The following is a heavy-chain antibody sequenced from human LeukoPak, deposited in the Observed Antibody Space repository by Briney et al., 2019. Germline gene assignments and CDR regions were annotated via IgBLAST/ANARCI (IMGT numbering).Heavy chain of an antibody. CDR3: AREVQWELRAFDI. CDR1: GFTFSSYE. Sequence: PGGSLRLSCAASGFTFSSYEMNWVRQAPGKGLEWVSYISSSGSTIYYADSVKGRFTISRDNAKNSLYLQMNSLRAEDTAVYYCAREVQWELRAFDIWGQGTMVTVSS. D-gene: IGHD1-26*01. CDR2: ISSSGSTI. V-gene: IGHV3-48*03. J-gene: IGHJ3*02.